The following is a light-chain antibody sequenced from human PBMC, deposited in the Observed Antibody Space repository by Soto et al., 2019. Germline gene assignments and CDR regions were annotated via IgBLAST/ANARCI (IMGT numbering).Light chain of an antibody. CDR2: SNN. Sequence: QSVLTQPPSVSGTPGQRVNMSCSGSSSSIGSKSVSWYQHLPQTAPKLLIYSNNQRPSGVPGRFSGSKSGTSASLAISGLQSHDETQYYCAAWDDSLNVLVFGGGTKLTVL. CDR1: SSSIGSKS. J-gene: IGLJ2*01. CDR3: AAWDDSLNVLV. V-gene: IGLV1-44*01.